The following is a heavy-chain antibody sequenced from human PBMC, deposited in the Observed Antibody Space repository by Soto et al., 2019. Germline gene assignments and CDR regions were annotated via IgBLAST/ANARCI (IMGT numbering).Heavy chain of an antibody. CDR2: MFYSWLT. CDR3: APLSVSLSGHYGIHV. D-gene: IGHD3-3*01. Sequence: PSETLSLTCSVSCYSVTSSDYYWAWIRQPPGKGLEWIGSMFYSWLTYYNPSLKSRVTLSVDTSKNQFSVRLNSVTAADTAVYYCAPLSVSLSGHYGIHVWGQGTTVAVCS. J-gene: IGHJ6*02. CDR1: CYSVTSSDYY. V-gene: IGHV4-39*01.